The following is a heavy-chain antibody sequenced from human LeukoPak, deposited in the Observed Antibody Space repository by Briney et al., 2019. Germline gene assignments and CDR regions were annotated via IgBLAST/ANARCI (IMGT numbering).Heavy chain of an antibody. CDR1: GFTFSSYG. D-gene: IGHD3-22*01. V-gene: IGHV3-53*01. CDR3: AGRYDSSGYPLH. CDR2: IYSGGTT. J-gene: IGHJ4*02. Sequence: GGSLRLSCAASGFTFSSYGMSWVRQAPGKGLEWVSVIYSGGTTYYANSIKGRFTISRDNSKNTLYLQMNSLRAEDTAVYYCAGRYDSSGYPLHWGQGTLITVSS.